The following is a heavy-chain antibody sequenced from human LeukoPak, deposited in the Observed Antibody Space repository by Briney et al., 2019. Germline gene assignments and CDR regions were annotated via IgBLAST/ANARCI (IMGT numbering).Heavy chain of an antibody. V-gene: IGHV3-30*18. CDR3: AKGEYYYDSSGYYR. CDR1: GFTFSSYG. CDR2: ISYDGSNK. Sequence: GRSLRLSCAASGFTFSSYGMHWVRQAPGKGLEWVAVISYDGSNKYYADSVKGRFTISRDNSKNTLYLQMNSLRAEDTAVYYCAKGEYYYDSSGYYRWGQGTLVTVSS. J-gene: IGHJ5*02. D-gene: IGHD3-22*01.